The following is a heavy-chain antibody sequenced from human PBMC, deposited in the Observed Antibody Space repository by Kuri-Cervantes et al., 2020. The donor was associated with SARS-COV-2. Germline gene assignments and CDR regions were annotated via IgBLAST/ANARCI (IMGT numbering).Heavy chain of an antibody. CDR1: GFTFSSYE. Sequence: GGSLGLSCAASGFTFSSYEMNWVRQAPGKGLEWVSYISSSGSTIYYADSVKGRFTISRDNAKNSLYLQMNSLRAEDTAVYYCAPPVGGNSVPSTWGQGTLVTVSS. J-gene: IGHJ5*02. D-gene: IGHD4-23*01. CDR2: ISSSGSTI. V-gene: IGHV3-48*03. CDR3: APPVGGNSVPST.